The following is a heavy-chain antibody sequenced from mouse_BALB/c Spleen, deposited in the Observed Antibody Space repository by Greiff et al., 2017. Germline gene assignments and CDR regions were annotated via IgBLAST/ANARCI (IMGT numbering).Heavy chain of an antibody. V-gene: IGHV1-63*02. D-gene: IGHD1-1*01. J-gene: IGHJ4*01. Sequence: QGQLQQSGAELVRPGTSVKISCKASGYTFTNYWLGWVKQRPGHGLEWIGDIYPGGGYTNYNEKFKGKATLTADTSSSTAYMQLSSLTSEDSAVYFCAITTVGDYYAMDYWGQGTSVTVSS. CDR3: AITTVGDYYAMDY. CDR1: GYTFTNYW. CDR2: IYPGGGYT.